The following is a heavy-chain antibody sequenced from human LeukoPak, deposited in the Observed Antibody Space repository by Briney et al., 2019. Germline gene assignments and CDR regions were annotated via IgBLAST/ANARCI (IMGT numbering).Heavy chain of an antibody. J-gene: IGHJ5*02. D-gene: IGHD3-16*01. CDR2: INPKNGGA. CDR3: ARASFWESPINWFDP. CDR1: GYTFIGYY. V-gene: IGHV1-2*07. Sequence: ASVKVSCKTSGYTFIGYYIHWVRQAPGQGLEWMGWINPKNGGANYAPRFQGRVTMTRDRSISTVYMELSGLTSDDTAMYNCARASFWESPINWFDPWGQGTLVTVSS.